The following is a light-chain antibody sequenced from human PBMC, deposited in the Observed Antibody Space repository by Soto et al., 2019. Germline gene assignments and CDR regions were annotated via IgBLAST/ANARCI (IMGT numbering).Light chain of an antibody. V-gene: IGLV2-14*03. CDR3: CSYTSSSTPWV. CDR2: DVS. CDR1: SSDVGGYNY. Sequence: ALTQPASVSGSPGQSITISCTGTSSDVGGYNYVSWYQQHPGKAPKLMIYDVSDRPSGISNRFSASKSGNTASLTISGLQAEDEADYYCCSYTSSSTPWVFGTGTKVTVL. J-gene: IGLJ1*01.